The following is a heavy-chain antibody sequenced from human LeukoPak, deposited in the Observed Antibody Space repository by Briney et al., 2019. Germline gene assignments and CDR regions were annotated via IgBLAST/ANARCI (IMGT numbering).Heavy chain of an antibody. CDR2: IYYSGST. CDR1: GGSISSGGYC. CDR3: ARARDSSSWYGDY. V-gene: IGHV4-30-4*08. Sequence: SETLSLTCTVSGGSISSGGYCWSWIRQPPGKGLEWIGYIYYSGSTYYNPSLKSRVTISVDTSKNQFSLKLSSVTAADTAVYYCARARDSSSWYGDYWGQGTLVTVSS. J-gene: IGHJ4*02. D-gene: IGHD6-13*01.